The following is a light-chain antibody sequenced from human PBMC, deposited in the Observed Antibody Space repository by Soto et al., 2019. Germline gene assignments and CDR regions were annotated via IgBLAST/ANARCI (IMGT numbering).Light chain of an antibody. CDR1: QSISSY. CDR2: AAS. Sequence: DIQMTQSPSSLSASVGDRVTITCRASQSISSYLNCYQQKPGKAPKLLIYAASSLQSGVPSRFSGSGSGTDFTLTISSLQPEDFGTYYCQQSYSTPLTFGPGTKVDIK. V-gene: IGKV1-39*01. J-gene: IGKJ3*01. CDR3: QQSYSTPLT.